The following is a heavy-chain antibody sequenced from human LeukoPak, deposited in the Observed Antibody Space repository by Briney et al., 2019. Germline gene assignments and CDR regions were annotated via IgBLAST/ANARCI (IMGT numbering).Heavy chain of an antibody. V-gene: IGHV3-48*02. Sequence: PGGSLRLSCAASGFTVGSSFMTWVRQAPGKGLEWVSYISSSSSTIYYADSVKGRFTISRDNAKNSLYLQMNSLRDEDTAVYYCARDLGYDYVWGSYRYTGGAFDIWGQGTMVTVSS. J-gene: IGHJ3*02. D-gene: IGHD3-16*02. CDR1: GFTVGSSF. CDR2: ISSSSSTI. CDR3: ARDLGYDYVWGSYRYTGGAFDI.